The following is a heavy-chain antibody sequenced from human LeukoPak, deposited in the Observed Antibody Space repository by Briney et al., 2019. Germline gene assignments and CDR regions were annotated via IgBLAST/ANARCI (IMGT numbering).Heavy chain of an antibody. CDR1: GYTFTSYY. V-gene: IGHV1-46*01. D-gene: IGHD3-22*01. J-gene: IGHJ4*02. CDR2: INPSGGST. CDR3: ARVPTYYYDSSGYHFDY. Sequence: GASVKVSCKASGYTFTSYYMHWVRQAPGQGLEWMGIINPSGGSTSYAQKFQGRVTMTRDTSTSTVYMELSSLRSEDTAVYYCARVPTYYYDSSGYHFDYWGQGTLVTVSS.